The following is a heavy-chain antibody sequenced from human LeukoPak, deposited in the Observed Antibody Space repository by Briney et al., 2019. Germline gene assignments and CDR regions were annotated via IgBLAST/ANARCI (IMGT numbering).Heavy chain of an antibody. J-gene: IGHJ4*02. CDR2: ISGSGGST. CDR3: AKVLGSYSKKKYYFDF. Sequence: AESLTLSCAASGFTFSSYSMSWVRQAPGKGLEWVSAISGSGGSTYYADSVKGRFTISRDNSKKSPYLQMNSMGAEDTAVYYCAKVLGSYSKKKYYFDFWCQGTLVLVS. D-gene: IGHD1-26*01. V-gene: IGHV3-23*01. CDR1: GFTFSSYS.